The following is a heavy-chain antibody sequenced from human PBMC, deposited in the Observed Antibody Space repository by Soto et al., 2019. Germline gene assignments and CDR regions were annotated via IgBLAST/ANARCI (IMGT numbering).Heavy chain of an antibody. CDR3: ARDQGAAIDY. J-gene: IGHJ4*02. CDR1: GGSVSSGSYY. CDR2: IYYRGST. V-gene: IGHV4-61*01. Sequence: QVQLQESGPGLVKPSETLSLTCTVSGGSVSSGSYYWSWIRQPPGKGLEWIGYIYYRGSTNYNPSLKSRVTISVDTSKNQFSLKLSSVTAADTAVYYCARDQGAAIDYWGQGTLVTVSS.